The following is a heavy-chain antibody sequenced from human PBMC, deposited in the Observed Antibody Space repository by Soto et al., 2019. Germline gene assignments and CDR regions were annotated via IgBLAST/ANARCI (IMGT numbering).Heavy chain of an antibody. CDR3: TRETVAGITGLDY. V-gene: IGHV3-23*01. D-gene: IGHD1-20*01. CDR1: GXNLGAFS. J-gene: IGHJ4*02. CDR2: ISVSDAFI. Sequence: PXGSLRLFCAASGXNLGAFSVNWVRQAPGKGLEWVSGISVSDAFIYYADSVRGRFSISRDASENILYLQMNSLRVDDTALYYCTRETVAGITGLDYWGPGTLGTVSS.